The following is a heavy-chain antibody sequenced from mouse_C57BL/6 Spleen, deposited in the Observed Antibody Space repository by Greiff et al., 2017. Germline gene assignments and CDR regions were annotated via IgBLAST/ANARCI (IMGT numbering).Heavy chain of an antibody. D-gene: IGHD1-1*01. J-gene: IGHJ3*01. CDR1: GYTFTSYW. CDR2: INPSSGYT. V-gene: IGHV1-7*01. Sequence: QVHVKQSGAELAKPGASVKLSCKASGYTFTSYWMHWVKQRPGQGLEWIGYINPSSGYTKYNQKFKDKATLTADKSSSTAYMQLSSLTYEDAAVYYFARDYGSSLGFAYWGQGTLVTVSA. CDR3: ARDYGSSLGFAY.